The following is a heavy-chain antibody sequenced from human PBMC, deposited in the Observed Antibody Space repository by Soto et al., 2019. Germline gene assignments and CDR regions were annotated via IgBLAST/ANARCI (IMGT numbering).Heavy chain of an antibody. Sequence: QVQLVESGGGVVQPGRSLRLSCAASGFTFSSYGMHWVRQAPGKGLEWVAVISYDGSNKYYADSVKGRFTISRDNSKNTLYLQMNSLRAEDTAVYYCAKDKGYSRSPFDYWGQGTLVTVSS. D-gene: IGHD6-13*01. V-gene: IGHV3-30*18. CDR2: ISYDGSNK. CDR1: GFTFSSYG. CDR3: AKDKGYSRSPFDY. J-gene: IGHJ4*02.